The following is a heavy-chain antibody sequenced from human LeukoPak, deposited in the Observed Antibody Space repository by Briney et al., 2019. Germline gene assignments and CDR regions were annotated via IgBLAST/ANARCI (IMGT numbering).Heavy chain of an antibody. CDR2: IYSGGST. Sequence: GGSLRLSCAASGFTVSSNYMSWVRQAPGKGLEWVSVIYSGGSTYYADSVKGRFTISRDNSKNTPYLQMNSLRAEDTAVYYCARSRLGPYILTGYTDFDYWGQGTLVTVSS. D-gene: IGHD3-9*01. CDR3: ARSRLGPYILTGYTDFDY. V-gene: IGHV3-66*01. CDR1: GFTVSSNY. J-gene: IGHJ4*02.